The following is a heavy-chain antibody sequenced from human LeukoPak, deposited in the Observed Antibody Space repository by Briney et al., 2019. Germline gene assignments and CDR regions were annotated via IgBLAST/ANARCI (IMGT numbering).Heavy chain of an antibody. CDR3: ASCSSSSCYVNY. D-gene: IGHD2-2*01. V-gene: IGHV3-53*01. Sequence: PGGSLRLSCAASGLTVSSNYMSWVRQTPGKGLEWVSVIFTGGNTYYADSVKGRFTISGDNSKNTLYLQMNSLRAEDTAVYYCASCSSSSCYVNYWGQGTLVTVSS. CDR2: IFTGGNT. CDR1: GLTVSSNY. J-gene: IGHJ4*02.